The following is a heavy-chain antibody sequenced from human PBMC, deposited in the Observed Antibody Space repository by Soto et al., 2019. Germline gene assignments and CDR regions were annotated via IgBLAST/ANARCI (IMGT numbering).Heavy chain of an antibody. D-gene: IGHD3-10*01. J-gene: IGHJ5*02. CDR3: SKVAQGPSGDFPP. V-gene: IGHV3-30*18. CDR2: ISYDGSNK. CDR1: GFNFNSYG. Sequence: GGSLRLSCAASGFNFNSYGLHWVRQAPGKGLEWVAIISYDGSNKYYADSVKGRFTVSRDNSKNTLYLQMNSLRPEDTAVYYCSKVAQGPSGDFPPWGKGPLVTVSS.